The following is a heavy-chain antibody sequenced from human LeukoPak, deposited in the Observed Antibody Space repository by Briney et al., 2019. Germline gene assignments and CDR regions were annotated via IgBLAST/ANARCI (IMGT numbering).Heavy chain of an antibody. V-gene: IGHV3-30*04. Sequence: GGSLRLSCAASGFTFSSYAMHWVRQAPGKGLEWVAAISYDGSNKYYADSVKGRFTISRDNSKNTLYLQMNSLRAEDTAVYYCAREVTGAVADPTDDYWGQGTLVTVSS. CDR1: GFTFSSYA. CDR2: ISYDGSNK. D-gene: IGHD6-19*01. J-gene: IGHJ4*02. CDR3: AREVTGAVADPTDDY.